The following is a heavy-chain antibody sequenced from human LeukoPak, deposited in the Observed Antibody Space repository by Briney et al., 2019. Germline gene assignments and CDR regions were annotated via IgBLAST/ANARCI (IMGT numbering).Heavy chain of an antibody. CDR3: ARVQYSSGWYWEDY. Sequence: ASVKVSCKASGYTFTGYYMYWVRQAPGQGLEWMGIINPSGGSTSYAQKLQGRVTVTRDTSTSTVYMELSSLRSEDTAVYYCARVQYSSGWYWEDYWGQGTLVTVSS. CDR1: GYTFTGYY. CDR2: INPSGGST. D-gene: IGHD6-19*01. J-gene: IGHJ4*02. V-gene: IGHV1-46*04.